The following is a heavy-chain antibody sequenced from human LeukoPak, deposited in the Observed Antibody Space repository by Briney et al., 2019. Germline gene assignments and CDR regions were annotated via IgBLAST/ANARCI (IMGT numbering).Heavy chain of an antibody. V-gene: IGHV3-21*01. D-gene: IGHD3-3*01. CDR2: ISSDSTYI. CDR1: GFTFSSYS. J-gene: IGHJ4*02. Sequence: GGSLRLSCAASGFTFSSYSMNWVRQAPGKGLEWVSSISSDSTYIYYADSVKGRFTISRANAKNSLYLQMNSLRAEDTAVYYCASRGSYHFFDYGGQGTLVTVSS. CDR3: ASRGSYHFFDY.